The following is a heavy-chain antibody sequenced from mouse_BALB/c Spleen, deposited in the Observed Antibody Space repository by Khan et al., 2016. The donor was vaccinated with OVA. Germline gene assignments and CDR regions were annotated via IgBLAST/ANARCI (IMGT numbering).Heavy chain of an antibody. CDR2: ISYSGGT. CDR3: ARGNYYGYYVDY. V-gene: IGHV3-2*02. CDR1: GYSITSGYA. J-gene: IGHJ2*01. Sequence: EVQLQESGPGLVKPFQSLSLTCTVTGYSITSGYAWNWIRQFPGNKLEWMGYISYSGGTSYNPSLKSRISITRDTSKNQFFLQLNSVTTEDTATYYCARGNYYGYYVDYWGQGTTLTVSS. D-gene: IGHD1-1*01.